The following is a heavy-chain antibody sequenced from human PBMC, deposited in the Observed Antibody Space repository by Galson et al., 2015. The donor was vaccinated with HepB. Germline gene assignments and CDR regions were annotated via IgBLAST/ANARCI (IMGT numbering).Heavy chain of an antibody. Sequence: RLSCAASGFTFSSYWMSWVRQAPGKGLEWVASINQDETGKFYVDSVKGRFSISRDNAKNSVCLQMNSLRGDDTAVYYCARDPHWASFDIWGQGTVVTVSS. CDR2: INQDETGK. CDR3: ARDPHWASFDI. D-gene: IGHD3-16*01. J-gene: IGHJ3*02. V-gene: IGHV3-7*03. CDR1: GFTFSSYW.